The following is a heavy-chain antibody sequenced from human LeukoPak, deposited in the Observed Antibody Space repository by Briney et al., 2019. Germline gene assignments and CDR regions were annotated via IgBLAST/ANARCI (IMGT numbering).Heavy chain of an antibody. V-gene: IGHV1-69*13. CDR3: ASGYCSGGSCYSYYFDY. D-gene: IGHD2-15*01. J-gene: IGHJ4*02. CDR1: GVTFSSYA. Sequence: SVKVSCKASGVTFSSYAISWVRQAPGQGLEWMGGIIPIFGTANYAQKFQGRVTITADESTSTAYMELSSLRSEDTAVYYCASGYCSGGSCYSYYFDYWGQGTLVTVSS. CDR2: IIPIFGTA.